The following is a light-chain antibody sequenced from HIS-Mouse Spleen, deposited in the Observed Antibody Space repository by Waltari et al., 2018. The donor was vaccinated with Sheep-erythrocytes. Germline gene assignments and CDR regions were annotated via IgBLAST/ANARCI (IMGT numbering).Light chain of an antibody. CDR2: WAS. Sequence: DIAMTQSPDSLAVSLGERATINCKSSQSVLYSSNNKNYLAWYQQKPGQPPKLLIYWASTRESGVPDRFSGSGSGTDFTLTISSLQPEDFATYYCQQSYSTPQFTFGPGTKVDIK. J-gene: IGKJ3*01. V-gene: IGKV4-1*01. CDR1: QSVLYSSNNKNY. CDR3: QQSYSTPQFT.